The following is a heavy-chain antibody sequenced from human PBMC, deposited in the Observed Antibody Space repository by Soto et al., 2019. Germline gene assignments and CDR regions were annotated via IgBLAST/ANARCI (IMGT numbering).Heavy chain of an antibody. J-gene: IGHJ4*02. CDR2: IYYSGST. V-gene: IGHV4-59*01. CDR1: GGSMSSYY. CDR3: ARASAMIVVTD. D-gene: IGHD3-22*01. Sequence: QVQLQESGPGLVKPSETLSLTCTVSGGSMSSYYWSWIRQPPGKGLEWIAYIYYSGSTNYNPSLKSRGTISVDTSKNQFSQKLSAVTAADTAVYYYARASAMIVVTDWGQGTLVTVSS.